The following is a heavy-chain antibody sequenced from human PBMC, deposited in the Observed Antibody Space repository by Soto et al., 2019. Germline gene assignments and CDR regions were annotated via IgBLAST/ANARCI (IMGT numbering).Heavy chain of an antibody. CDR1: GYTFTSYG. V-gene: IGHV1-18*01. D-gene: IGHD2-2*03. CDR2: ISAYNGNT. Sequence: GASVKVSCKASGYTFTSYGISWVRQAPGQGLEWMGWISAYNGNTNYAQKLQGRVTMTTDTSTSTAYMELSSLRSEDTAVYYCAREPSLDIVLVPAATGFDYWGQGTLVTVSS. CDR3: AREPSLDIVLVPAATGFDY. J-gene: IGHJ4*02.